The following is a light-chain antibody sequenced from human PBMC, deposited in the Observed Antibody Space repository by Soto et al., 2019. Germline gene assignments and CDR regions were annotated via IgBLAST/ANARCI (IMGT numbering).Light chain of an antibody. V-gene: IGKV3-20*01. CDR1: QSINSRY. Sequence: EIVLTQSPGTLSLSPGERATLSCRASQSINSRYLAWYQQKPGQAPRLLIYVASSRATGIPDRFSGSGSGTDFTITISRLEPDDFAVYYGQQFGSSPGFTFGPGTKVYIK. J-gene: IGKJ3*01. CDR2: VAS. CDR3: QQFGSSPGFT.